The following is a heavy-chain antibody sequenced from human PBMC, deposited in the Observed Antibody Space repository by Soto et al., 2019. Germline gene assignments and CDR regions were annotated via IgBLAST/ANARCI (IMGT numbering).Heavy chain of an antibody. D-gene: IGHD5-12*01. CDR2: IRVNNGDT. Sequence: ASVKVSCKASGYTFTNWGFTCVRQAPGQGLEWVGWIRVNNGDTHYAQKLQGRVTMTTDTSTSTAYMELRSLRSDDTAVYYCARALGYSGYAGMDVWGQGTTVTVSS. V-gene: IGHV1-18*01. CDR1: GYTFTNWG. J-gene: IGHJ6*02. CDR3: ARALGYSGYAGMDV.